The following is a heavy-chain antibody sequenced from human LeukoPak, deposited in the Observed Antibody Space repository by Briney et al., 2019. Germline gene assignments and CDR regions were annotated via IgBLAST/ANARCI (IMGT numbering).Heavy chain of an antibody. J-gene: IGHJ4*02. CDR3: ARDHNYAFDY. Sequence: PGGSLILSCAASGFTFSSYSMNWVRQAPGKGLEWVSYISSISGTINYADSVKGRFTISGDNARNSLFLQMNSLRAEDTAVYYCARDHNYAFDYWGQGTLVTVSS. D-gene: IGHD5-18*01. CDR2: ISSISGTI. CDR1: GFTFSSYS. V-gene: IGHV3-48*01.